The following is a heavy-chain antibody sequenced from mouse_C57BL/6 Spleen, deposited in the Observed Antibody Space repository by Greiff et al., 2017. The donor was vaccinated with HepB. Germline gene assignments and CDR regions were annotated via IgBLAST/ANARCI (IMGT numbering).Heavy chain of an antibody. V-gene: IGHV5-4*01. Sequence: EVMLVESGGGLVKPGGSLKLSCAASGFTFSSYAMSWVRQTPEKRLEWVATISDGGSYTYYPANVKGRFTISRDNAKNNLYLQMSHLKSEDTSMYYCARDLGGTNYAMDYWGQGTSVTVSS. CDR3: ARDLGGTNYAMDY. CDR2: ISDGGSYT. D-gene: IGHD4-1*01. J-gene: IGHJ4*01. CDR1: GFTFSSYA.